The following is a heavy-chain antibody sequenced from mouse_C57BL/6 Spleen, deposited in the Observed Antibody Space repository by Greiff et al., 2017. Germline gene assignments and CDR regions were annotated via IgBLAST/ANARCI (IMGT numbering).Heavy chain of an antibody. V-gene: IGHV5-16*01. D-gene: IGHD2-3*01. CDR3: ARGDGYYDYYAMDY. CDR2: INYDGSST. CDR1: GFTFSDYY. Sequence: EVHLVESEGGLVQPGSSMKLSCTASGFTFSDYYMAWVRQVPEKGLEWVANINYDGSSTYYLDSLKSRFIISRDNAKNILYLQMSSLKSEDTATYYCARGDGYYDYYAMDYWGQGTSVTVSS. J-gene: IGHJ4*01.